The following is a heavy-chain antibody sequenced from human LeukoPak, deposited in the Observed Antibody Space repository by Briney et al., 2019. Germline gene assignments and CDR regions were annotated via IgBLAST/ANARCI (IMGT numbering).Heavy chain of an antibody. Sequence: GRSLRLSCAASGFTFSSYSVNWVRQAPGKGLEWVSSISSTSSYISYADSVKGRFTISRDNAKNSLYLQMNSLRAEDTAVYYCAKPFSGSNHYDYWGQGTPVTVSS. D-gene: IGHD1-26*01. J-gene: IGHJ4*02. CDR1: GFTFSSYS. CDR2: ISSTSSYI. CDR3: AKPFSGSNHYDY. V-gene: IGHV3-21*01.